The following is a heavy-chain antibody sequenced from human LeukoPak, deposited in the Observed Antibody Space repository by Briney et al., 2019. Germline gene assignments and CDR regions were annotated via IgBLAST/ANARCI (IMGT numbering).Heavy chain of an antibody. D-gene: IGHD3-22*01. V-gene: IGHV3-53*01. CDR1: GFTVSSNY. CDR3: ARAYDPSGSHYYYFMDV. Sequence: GGSLRLSCAASGFTVSSNYMSWVRQAPGKGLEWVSVIYSGGKTFYADSVKGRFTISRDNSKNSLSLQMNSLRAEDTAVYFCARAYDPSGSHYYYFMDVWGKGTTVTVSS. J-gene: IGHJ6*03. CDR2: IYSGGKT.